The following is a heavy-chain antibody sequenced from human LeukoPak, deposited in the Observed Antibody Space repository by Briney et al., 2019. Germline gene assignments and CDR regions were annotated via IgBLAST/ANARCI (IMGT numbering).Heavy chain of an antibody. Sequence: GGSLRLSCAASGFAFNTYGMQWVRLAPGMGLEWVAVDSFNGRVQYYADSVRGRFTISRDNSKYMLYLEMNSLRTEDTAVYYCVRDLGGRSGHWGQGTLVTVSS. CDR2: DSFNGRVQ. CDR1: GFAFNTYG. D-gene: IGHD1-26*01. V-gene: IGHV3-30*13. CDR3: VRDLGGRSGH. J-gene: IGHJ4*02.